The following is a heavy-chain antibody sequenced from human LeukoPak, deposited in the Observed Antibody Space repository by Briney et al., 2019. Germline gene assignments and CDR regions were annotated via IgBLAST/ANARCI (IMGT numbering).Heavy chain of an antibody. J-gene: IGHJ6*03. CDR3: ARKGPANYYYYYMDV. CDR2: INPSGGST. Sequence: ASVKVSYKASGYTFTSYYMHWVRQAPGQGLEWMGIINPSGGSTSYAQKFQGRVTMTRNTSISTAYMELSSLRSEDTAVYFCARKGPANYYYYYMDVWGKGTTVTVSS. CDR1: GYTFTSYY. D-gene: IGHD2-2*01. V-gene: IGHV1-46*01.